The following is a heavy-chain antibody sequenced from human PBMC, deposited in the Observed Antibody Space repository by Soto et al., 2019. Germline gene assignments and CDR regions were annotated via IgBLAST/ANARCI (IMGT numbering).Heavy chain of an antibody. D-gene: IGHD2-15*01. V-gene: IGHV2-5*08. CDR2: IYWDDDK. Sequence: GSGPTLVNPTQTLTLTCTFSGFSLSASGMCVSWIRQPPGKALEWLALIYWDDDKRYSPSLKSRLTITKDTSKNQVVLTMTNMDPVDTTTYYCAHGAGGVVVAATWFGPWGQGTPVTVS. J-gene: IGHJ5*02. CDR3: AHGAGGVVVAATWFGP. CDR1: GFSLSASGMC.